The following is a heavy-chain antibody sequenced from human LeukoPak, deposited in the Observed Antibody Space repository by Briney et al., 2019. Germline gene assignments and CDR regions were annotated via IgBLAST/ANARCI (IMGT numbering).Heavy chain of an antibody. Sequence: GGSLRLSCAASGFTFSSYWMSWVRQAPGKGLEWVANIKQDGSEKYYVDSVKGRFTISRDNAKNSLYLQMNSPRAEDTAVYYCARYYYDSSGYYYFDYWGQGTLVTVSS. CDR1: GFTFSSYW. CDR3: ARYYYDSSGYYYFDY. CDR2: IKQDGSEK. D-gene: IGHD3-22*01. V-gene: IGHV3-7*01. J-gene: IGHJ4*02.